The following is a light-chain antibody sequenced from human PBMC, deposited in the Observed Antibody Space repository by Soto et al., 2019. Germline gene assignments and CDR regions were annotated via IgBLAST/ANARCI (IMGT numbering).Light chain of an antibody. V-gene: IGKV4-1*01. CDR3: QQYYTTPWT. J-gene: IGKJ1*01. CDR1: QNVLYSSNNKNY. Sequence: DIVMTQSPDSLAVSLGERATINCKSSQNVLYSSNNKNYLAWYQQKAGQPPSLLIYWASTRESGVPDRFSDSGSGTDFTLTISSLQAEDVAVYYCQQYYTTPWTFGQGTKVEIK. CDR2: WAS.